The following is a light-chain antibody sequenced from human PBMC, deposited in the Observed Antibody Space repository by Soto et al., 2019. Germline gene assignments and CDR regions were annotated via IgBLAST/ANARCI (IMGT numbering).Light chain of an antibody. CDR1: SSNIGAGYD. J-gene: IGLJ1*01. CDR3: SSYTSSSLYV. Sequence: QSVLTQPRSVSGAPGQRVTISCTGSSSNIGAGYDVHWYQQLPGKAPKLMIYDVSDRPSGVSNRFSGSKSGNTASLTISGLQAEDEADYYCSSYTSSSLYVFGTGTKVTVL. CDR2: DVS. V-gene: IGLV1-40*01.